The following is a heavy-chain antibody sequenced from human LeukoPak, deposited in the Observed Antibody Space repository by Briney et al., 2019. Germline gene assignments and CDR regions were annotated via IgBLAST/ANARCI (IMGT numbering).Heavy chain of an antibody. CDR3: ARDGYNYRTVPYYFDY. D-gene: IGHD5-24*01. CDR1: GFTVSSNY. CDR2: ISSSSSYI. Sequence: PGGSLRLSCTASGFTVSSNYMSWVRQAPGKGLEWVSSISSSSSYIYYADSVKGRFTISRDNAKNSLYLQMNSLRAEDTAVYYCARDGYNYRTVPYYFDYWGQGTLL. J-gene: IGHJ4*02. V-gene: IGHV3-21*01.